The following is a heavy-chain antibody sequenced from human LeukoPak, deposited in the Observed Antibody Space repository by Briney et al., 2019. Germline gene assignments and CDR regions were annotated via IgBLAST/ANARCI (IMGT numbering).Heavy chain of an antibody. Sequence: SETLSLTCAVYGGSLSGYYWSWIRQPPGKGLEWIGEINHSGSTNYNPSLKSRVTISVDTSKNQFSLKLSSVTAADTAVYYCARARGSGSYYSSHYFDYWGQGTLVTVSS. V-gene: IGHV4-34*01. CDR3: ARARGSGSYYSSHYFDY. CDR2: INHSGST. D-gene: IGHD3-10*01. J-gene: IGHJ4*02. CDR1: GGSLSGYY.